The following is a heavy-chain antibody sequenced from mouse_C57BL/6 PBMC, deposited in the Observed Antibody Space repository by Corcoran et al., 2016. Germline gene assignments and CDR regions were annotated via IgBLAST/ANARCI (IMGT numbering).Heavy chain of an antibody. CDR1: GYTFTTYG. V-gene: IGHV9-3*01. J-gene: IGHJ4*01. CDR2: INTYSGVP. Sequence: QIQLVQSGPELKKPGETVKISCKASGYTFTTYGMSWVKQAPGKGLKWMGWINTYSGVPTYADDFKGRFAFSLETSASTAYLQINNLKNEDTATYFCARSLLYAMDYWGQGTSVTVSS. CDR3: ARSLLYAMDY.